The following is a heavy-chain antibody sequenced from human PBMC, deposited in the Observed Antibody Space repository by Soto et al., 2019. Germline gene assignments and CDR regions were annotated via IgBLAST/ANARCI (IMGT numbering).Heavy chain of an antibody. CDR2: INIGDGNT. V-gene: IGHV1-3*04. CDR3: ARGASSSWTSLDY. D-gene: IGHD6-13*01. J-gene: IGHJ4*02. Sequence: ASVKVSCKSSGYSLINYAIYWVRQAPGQRLEWMGRINIGDGNTKYSQRFQGRVTITRDTSASTAYMDLSSLTSDDTAVYYCARGASSSWTSLDYCGQGTLVTVSA. CDR1: GYSLINYA.